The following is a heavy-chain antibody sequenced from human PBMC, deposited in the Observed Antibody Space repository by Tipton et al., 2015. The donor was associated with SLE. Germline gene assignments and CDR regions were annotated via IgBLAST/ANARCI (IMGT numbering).Heavy chain of an antibody. D-gene: IGHD2-2*01. V-gene: IGHV4-31*03. J-gene: IGHJ3*02. Sequence: TLSLTCTVSGGSISSGGYYWSWIRQHPGKGLEWIGYFYYSGSTYYNPSLKSRVTISVDTSKNQFSLKLSSMTAADTAVYYCASCSRSDAFDIWGQGTMVTVSS. CDR3: ASCSRSDAFDI. CDR2: FYYSGST. CDR1: GGSISSGGYY.